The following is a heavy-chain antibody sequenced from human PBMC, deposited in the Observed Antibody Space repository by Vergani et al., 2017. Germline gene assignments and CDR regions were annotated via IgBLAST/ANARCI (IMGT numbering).Heavy chain of an antibody. Sequence: CAASGFTSSSYAMSWVRQAPGKGLEWVSAISGSGGSTYYADSVKGRFTISRDNSKNTLYLQMNSLRAEDTAVYYCAKDWGSTQRPGRYYFDYWGQGTLVTVSS. J-gene: IGHJ4*02. CDR2: ISGSGGST. CDR3: AKDWGSTQRPGRYYFDY. CDR1: GFTSSSYA. V-gene: IGHV3-23*01. D-gene: IGHD3-16*01.